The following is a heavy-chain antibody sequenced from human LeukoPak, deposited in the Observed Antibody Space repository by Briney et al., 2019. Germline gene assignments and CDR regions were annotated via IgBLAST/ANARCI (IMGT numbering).Heavy chain of an antibody. J-gene: IGHJ4*02. D-gene: IGHD3-22*01. CDR3: ARHKYYEPIDY. V-gene: IGHV4-39*01. CDR1: SFTSYW. Sequence: SFTSYWIGWIRQPPGKGLEWIGSIYYSGSTYYNPSLKSRVTISVDTSKNQFSLKLSSVTAADTAVYYCARHKYYEPIDYWGQGTLVTVSS. CDR2: IYYSGST.